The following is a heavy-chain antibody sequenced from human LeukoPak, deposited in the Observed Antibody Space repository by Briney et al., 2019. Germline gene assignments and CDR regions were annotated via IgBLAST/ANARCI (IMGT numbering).Heavy chain of an antibody. CDR3: ARGARSSSWFFDY. Sequence: PSETLSLTCAVSGGSISSYYWSWVRQPPGKGMEWVGDIYYSGSTNYNPSLKSRVTISVDTSKNQFSLQLSSVTAADTAVYYCARGARSSSWFFDYWGQGTPVTAAS. CDR2: IYYSGST. J-gene: IGHJ4*02. D-gene: IGHD6-13*01. CDR1: GGSISSYY. V-gene: IGHV4-59*01.